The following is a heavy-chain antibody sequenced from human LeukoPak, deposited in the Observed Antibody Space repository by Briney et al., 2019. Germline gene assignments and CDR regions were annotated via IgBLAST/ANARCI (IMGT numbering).Heavy chain of an antibody. D-gene: IGHD6-19*01. CDR1: GFTFSSYA. CDR3: AKSGSRDWDYFDY. J-gene: IGHJ4*02. V-gene: IGHV3-23*01. Sequence: PGGSLRLSCAASGFTFSSYAMNWVRQAPGKGLEWVSTIGGDGGATHYADSVKGRFTISRANPKNTLFLQMNSLRAEDTAVYYCAKSGSRDWDYFDYWGQGTLVTASS. CDR2: IGGDGGAT.